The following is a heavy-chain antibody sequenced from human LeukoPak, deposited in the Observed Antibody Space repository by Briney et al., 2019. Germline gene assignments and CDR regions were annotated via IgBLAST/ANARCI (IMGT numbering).Heavy chain of an antibody. V-gene: IGHV3-23*01. D-gene: IGHD3-9*01. CDR2: ISGGGGST. Sequence: GGSLRLSCAASGFTFSTYGMSWVRQAPGKGLEWVSAISGGGGSTYYADSVKGRFTISGDNSKNTLYLQMNSLRAEDTAVYYCAKYGDILTGYPYYFDYWGQGTVVTVSS. J-gene: IGHJ4*02. CDR3: AKYGDILTGYPYYFDY. CDR1: GFTFSTYG.